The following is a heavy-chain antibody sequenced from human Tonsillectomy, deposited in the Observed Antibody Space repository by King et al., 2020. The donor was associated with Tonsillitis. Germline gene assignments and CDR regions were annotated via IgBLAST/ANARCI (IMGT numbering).Heavy chain of an antibody. CDR1: GFTFSDNS. CDR3: ARAQGGSGSYYYFAY. V-gene: IGHV3-30*04. CDR2: ISYDGNDK. D-gene: IGHD3-10*01. J-gene: IGHJ4*02. Sequence: VQLVESGGGVVQPGRSLRLSCVASGFTFSDNSMNWVRQAPGKGLEWLAIISYDGNDKYYADSVKGRFTISRDSSKNTLYLEMNSLRAEDTAVYYCARAQGGSGSYYYFAYWGQGTLVTVSS.